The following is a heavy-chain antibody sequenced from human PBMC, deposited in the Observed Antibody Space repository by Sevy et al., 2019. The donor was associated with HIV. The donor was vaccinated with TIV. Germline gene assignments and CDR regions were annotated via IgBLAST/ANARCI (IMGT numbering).Heavy chain of an antibody. V-gene: IGHV1-18*01. CDR1: GYTFTSYG. CDR2: ISAYNGNT. CDR3: ARDHLPYCSSTSCYLWFDP. D-gene: IGHD2-2*01. Sequence: ASVKVSCKASGYTFTSYGISWVRQAPGQGLEGMGWISAYNGNTNYAQKLQGRVTMTTDTSTSTAYMELRSLRSDDTAVYYCARDHLPYCSSTSCYLWFDPWGQGTLVTVSS. J-gene: IGHJ5*02.